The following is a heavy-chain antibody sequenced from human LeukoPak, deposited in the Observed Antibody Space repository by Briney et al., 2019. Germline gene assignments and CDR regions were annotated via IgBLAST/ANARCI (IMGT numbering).Heavy chain of an antibody. Sequence: GGSLRLSCAGSGXTFSNAWVSWVRQAPGKGREWVGRIKSKTDGGTIDYAAPVKGRFIISRDDSKNTLYLQMNSLKTEDTGVYYCTTAIRAYVDFDYWGQGTLVTVSS. CDR3: TTAIRAYVDFDY. J-gene: IGHJ4*02. D-gene: IGHD5-12*01. CDR2: IKSKTDGGTI. CDR1: GXTFSNAW. V-gene: IGHV3-15*01.